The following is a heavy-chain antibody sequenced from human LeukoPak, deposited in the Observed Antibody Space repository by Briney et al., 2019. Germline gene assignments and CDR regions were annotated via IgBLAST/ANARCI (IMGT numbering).Heavy chain of an antibody. J-gene: IGHJ5*02. CDR1: GISIKNYY. Sequence: SETLSLTCTVSGISIKNYYWSWIRQPPGKGLEWIANIYYAGSSNYNPSLKSRVSVSIDASKNHLSLKLTSVTAADTAIYYCARQAVIIPTGMEGPWFDPWGQGTLVAVSS. CDR2: IYYAGSS. D-gene: IGHD2/OR15-2a*01. V-gene: IGHV4-59*08. CDR3: ARQAVIIPTGMEGPWFDP.